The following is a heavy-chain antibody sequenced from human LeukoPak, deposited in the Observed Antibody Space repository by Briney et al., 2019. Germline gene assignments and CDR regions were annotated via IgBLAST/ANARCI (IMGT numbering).Heavy chain of an antibody. Sequence: GESLKISCKGSGYRFISYWIGWVGQMPGKGLGRTGIIYPGDSDTRYSPSFKGQVTISDDKSISIAYMQWSSLKASDAAMYYCARQGIAHIDYWGQGTLATVSS. V-gene: IGHV5-51*01. D-gene: IGHD6-13*01. CDR3: ARQGIAHIDY. CDR1: GYRFISYW. J-gene: IGHJ4*02. CDR2: IYPGDSDT.